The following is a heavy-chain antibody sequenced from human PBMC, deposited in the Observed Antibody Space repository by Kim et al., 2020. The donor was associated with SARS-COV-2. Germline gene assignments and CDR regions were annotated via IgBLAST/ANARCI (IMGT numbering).Heavy chain of an antibody. CDR3: ATPESYSSSSGSAFDI. CDR1: GGTFSSYA. CDR2: IIPIFGTA. D-gene: IGHD6-6*01. J-gene: IGHJ3*02. Sequence: SVKVSCKASGGTFSSYAISWVRQAPGQGLEWMGGIIPIFGTANYAQKFQGRVTITADKSTSTAYMELSSLRSEDTAVYYCATPESYSSSSGSAFDIWGQGTMVTVSS. V-gene: IGHV1-69*06.